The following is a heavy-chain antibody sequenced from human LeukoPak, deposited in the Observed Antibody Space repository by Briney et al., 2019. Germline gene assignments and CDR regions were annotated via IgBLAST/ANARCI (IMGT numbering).Heavy chain of an antibody. CDR1: GFTFSSSR. J-gene: IGHJ4*02. Sequence: GGSLSLSCAASGFTFSSSRMLWVRQTPGKGLVWVSNINTDGSTTNYADSVKGRFTISRDNAKNTLFLQMNSLRAEDTAIYYCVRSWGEDYWGQGTLVTVSS. CDR3: VRSWGEDY. D-gene: IGHD3-16*01. V-gene: IGHV3-74*01. CDR2: INTDGSTT.